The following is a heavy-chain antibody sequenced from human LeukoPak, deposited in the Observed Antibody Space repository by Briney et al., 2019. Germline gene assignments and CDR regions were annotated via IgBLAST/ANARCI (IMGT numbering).Heavy chain of an antibody. J-gene: IGHJ3*02. V-gene: IGHV1-2*02. D-gene: IGHD3-16*01. CDR1: GYTFTGYY. Sequence: ASVKVSCKASGYTFTGYYIHWVRQAPGQGLEWMAWINPTSGDTNYVQKFQGRVTMTRDTSISTAYMELSTMRSDDTAVYYCARGDGGGPARRAFDIWGQGTLVTVS. CDR3: ARGDGGGPARRAFDI. CDR2: INPTSGDT.